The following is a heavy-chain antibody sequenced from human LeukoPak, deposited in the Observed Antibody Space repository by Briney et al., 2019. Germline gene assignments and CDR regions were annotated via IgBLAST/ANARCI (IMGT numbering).Heavy chain of an antibody. CDR3: ARSSEGRYYYDSSGFSYYYYMDV. CDR1: GGSFSGDF. J-gene: IGHJ6*03. Sequence: SETLSLTCAVYGGSFSGDFWSWLRQPPGKGLEGIGYIYYSGSTYYNPSLRSRVTISVDTSKNQFSLKLSSVTAADTAVYYCARSSEGRYYYDSSGFSYYYYMDVWGKGTTVTISS. D-gene: IGHD3-22*01. CDR2: IYYSGST. V-gene: IGHV4-59*01.